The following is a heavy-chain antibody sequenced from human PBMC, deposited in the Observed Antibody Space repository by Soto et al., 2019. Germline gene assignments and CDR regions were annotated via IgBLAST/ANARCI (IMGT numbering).Heavy chain of an antibody. Sequence: QVQLVQSGAEVKKPGASVKVSCKASGYTFTSYGISWVRQAPGQGLEWMGGISANNGNTNYAQKLQGRVTMTTDTATSTAYVELRSLRSDDTAVYYCGLGAPDSSGYYGYWGQGTLVTVSS. J-gene: IGHJ4*02. CDR1: GYTFTSYG. D-gene: IGHD3-22*01. CDR3: GLGAPDSSGYYGY. CDR2: ISANNGNT. V-gene: IGHV1-18*01.